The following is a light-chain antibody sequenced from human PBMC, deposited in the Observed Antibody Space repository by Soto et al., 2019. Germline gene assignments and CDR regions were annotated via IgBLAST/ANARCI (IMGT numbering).Light chain of an antibody. V-gene: IGLV2-8*01. CDR2: EVS. J-gene: IGLJ1*01. Sequence: QSVLTQPPSASGSPGQSVTISCTGTSSDVGGYNYVSWYQQHPGKAPKLMIYEVSKRPSGVPYRFSGSKSGNTSSLTVSGLQAEDEADYYCSSYAGSNLYVFGTGTKVTVL. CDR1: SSDVGGYNY. CDR3: SSYAGSNLYV.